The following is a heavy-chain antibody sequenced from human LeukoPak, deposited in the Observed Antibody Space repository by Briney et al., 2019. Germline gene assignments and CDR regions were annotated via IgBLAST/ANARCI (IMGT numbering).Heavy chain of an antibody. J-gene: IGHJ4*02. CDR3: AKALGDYVWGSYRYSDY. V-gene: IGHV3-23*01. Sequence: GGSLRLSCAASGFTFSNYAMSWVRQAPGKGLEWVSAISGSGGSTYYADSVKGRFTISRDNSKNTLYLQMNSLRAEDTAVYYCAKALGDYVWGSYRYSDYWGQGTLVTVSS. D-gene: IGHD3-16*02. CDR1: GFTFSNYA. CDR2: ISGSGGST.